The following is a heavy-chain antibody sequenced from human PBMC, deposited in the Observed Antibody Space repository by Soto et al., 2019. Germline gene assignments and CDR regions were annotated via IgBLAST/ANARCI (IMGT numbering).Heavy chain of an antibody. D-gene: IGHD3-16*02. J-gene: IGHJ5*02. Sequence: GESLKISCKGSGYSFTSYWIGWVRQMPGKGLEWMGIIYPGDSDTRYSPSFQGQVTISADKSISTAYLQWSSLKASDTAMYYCATHSEHYRRRTKNWFDPWGQGTLVTVSS. V-gene: IGHV5-51*01. CDR1: GYSFTSYW. CDR3: ATHSEHYRRRTKNWFDP. CDR2: IYPGDSDT.